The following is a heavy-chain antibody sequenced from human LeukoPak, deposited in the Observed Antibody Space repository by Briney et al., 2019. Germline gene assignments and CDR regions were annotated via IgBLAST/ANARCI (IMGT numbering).Heavy chain of an antibody. CDR2: INHSGST. CDR1: GGSFSGYY. V-gene: IGHV4-34*01. D-gene: IGHD5-18*01. J-gene: IGHJ4*02. CDR3: ARGPGIQLWLSDY. Sequence: SETLSLTCAVYGGSFSGYYWSWIRQPPGKGLEWIGEINHSGSTNYNPSLKSRVTISVDTSKNQFSLKLSSVTAADTAVYYCARGPGIQLWLSDYWGQGTLVTVSS.